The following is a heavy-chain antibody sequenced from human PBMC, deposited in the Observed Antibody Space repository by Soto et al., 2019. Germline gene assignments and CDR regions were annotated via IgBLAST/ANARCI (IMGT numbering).Heavy chain of an antibody. CDR2: LYKSTTT. CDR3: ARGRYCLTGRCFPNWFDS. V-gene: IGHV4-30-4*01. D-gene: IGHD2-15*01. CDR1: GDSISTVDYF. Sequence: SETLSLTCSVSGDSISTVDYFWAWIRQPPGQALEYIGNLYKSTTTYYNPSFESRVAISLDTSKSQFSLNVTSVTAADTAVYFCARGRYCLTGRCFPNWFDSWGQGTLVTVSS. J-gene: IGHJ5*01.